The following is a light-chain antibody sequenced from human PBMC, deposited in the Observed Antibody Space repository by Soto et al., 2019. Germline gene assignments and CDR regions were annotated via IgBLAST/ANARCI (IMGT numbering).Light chain of an antibody. Sequence: QSALTQPPSVSGSPGQSVTISCTGTSSDVGGYNRVSWYQQPPGKAPKLLIYDLSNRPSGGSTRFSGSKSGNTASLTISWLQAEDEADYYCTSYATGSAYVFGPGTKLTVL. CDR3: TSYATGSAYV. CDR1: SSDVGGYNR. CDR2: DLS. V-gene: IGLV2-18*02. J-gene: IGLJ1*01.